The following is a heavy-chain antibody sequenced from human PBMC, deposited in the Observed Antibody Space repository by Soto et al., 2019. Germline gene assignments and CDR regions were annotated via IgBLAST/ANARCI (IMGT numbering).Heavy chain of an antibody. CDR2: VYHSGST. D-gene: IGHD2-15*01. CDR1: GGSISTSNW. CDR3: ARRYGGTFDY. J-gene: IGHJ4*02. V-gene: IGHV4-4*02. Sequence: SETLSLTCAVSGGSISTSNWWSWVRQPPGKGLEWIGEVYHSGSTNYNPSFKSRVAMSVDKSKNQFSLKLSSVTAADTAVYYCARRYGGTFDYWGQGTLVTVSS.